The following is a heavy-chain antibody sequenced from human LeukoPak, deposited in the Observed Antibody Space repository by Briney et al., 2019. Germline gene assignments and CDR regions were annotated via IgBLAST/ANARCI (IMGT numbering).Heavy chain of an antibody. Sequence: GGSLRLSCAASGFIFSNYGMTWVRQAPGKGLEWVSVINYRSGDLTYYADSVKGRFTISRDNSKNTLYLEMNNLRVEDTAVYYCAPRGIAAYWGQGTLVTVSS. CDR2: INYRSGDLT. D-gene: IGHD6-13*01. CDR1: GFIFSNYG. CDR3: APRGIAAY. J-gene: IGHJ4*02. V-gene: IGHV3-23*01.